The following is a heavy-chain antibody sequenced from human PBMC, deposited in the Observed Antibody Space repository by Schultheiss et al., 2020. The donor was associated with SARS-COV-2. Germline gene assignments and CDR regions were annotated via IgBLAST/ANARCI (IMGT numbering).Heavy chain of an antibody. CDR2: INPNSGGT. J-gene: IGHJ2*01. V-gene: IGHV1-2*04. D-gene: IGHD6-19*01. CDR3: ARTAVAGPFYWYFVL. Sequence: ASVKVPCKASGYTFTSYDINWVRQAPGQGLEWMGWINPNSGGTNYAQKFQGWVTMTRDTSISTAYMELSRLRSDDTAVYYCARTAVAGPFYWYFVLWGRGTLVTVSS. CDR1: GYTFTSYD.